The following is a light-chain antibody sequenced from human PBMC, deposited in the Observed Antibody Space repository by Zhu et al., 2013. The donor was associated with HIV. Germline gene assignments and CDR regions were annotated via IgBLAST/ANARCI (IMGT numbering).Light chain of an antibody. Sequence: DIQMTQSPSTLSASVGDTVTITCRASQSVSAWLAWYQQKPGSAPKVLIYDASNLESGVPSRFSGSGSGTEFSLTITSLQPDDFATYYCQQYNSHSRTFGQGTKVE. V-gene: IGKV1-5*01. CDR1: QSVSAW. J-gene: IGKJ1*01. CDR3: QQYNSHSRT. CDR2: DAS.